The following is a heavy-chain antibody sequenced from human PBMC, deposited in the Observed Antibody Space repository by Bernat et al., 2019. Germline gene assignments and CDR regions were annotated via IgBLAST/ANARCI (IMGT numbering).Heavy chain of an antibody. CDR2: ISYDGSNK. CDR1: GFTFSSYA. V-gene: IGHV3-30*01. D-gene: IGHD3-3*01. J-gene: IGHJ4*02. CDR3: ARDKGLLGWLSN. Sequence: QVQLVESGGGVVQPGRSLRLSCAASGFTFSSYAMHWVRQAPGKGLEWVAVISYDGSNKYYADSVKGRFTISRDNSKNTLYLQMNSLRAEDMAVYYCARDKGLLGWLSNWGQGTLVTVSS.